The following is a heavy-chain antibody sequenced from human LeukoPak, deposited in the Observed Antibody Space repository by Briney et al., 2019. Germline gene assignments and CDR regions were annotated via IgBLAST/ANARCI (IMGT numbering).Heavy chain of an antibody. CDR1: GYTFTSYY. J-gene: IGHJ4*02. V-gene: IGHV1-2*02. Sequence: ASVKVSCKASGYTFTSYYMHWVRQAPGQGLEWMGWINPNSGGTNYAQKFQGRVTMTRDTSISTAYMELSRLRSDDTAVYYCARDRDYYDSSGYYYLWGQGTLVTVSS. CDR3: ARDRDYYDSSGYYYL. D-gene: IGHD3-22*01. CDR2: INPNSGGT.